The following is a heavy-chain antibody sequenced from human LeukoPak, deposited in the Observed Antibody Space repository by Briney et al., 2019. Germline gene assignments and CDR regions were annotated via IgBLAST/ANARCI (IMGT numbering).Heavy chain of an antibody. V-gene: IGHV1-8*01. J-gene: IGHJ6*02. Sequence: ASVKVSCKASGYTFINYDINWVRQAAGQGLEWMGWMNPKSGHTGYAQKFQGRVTMTGDTSKTTAYLEVSSLKSEDTAVYYCARVGGGKDGDDRFYYGMVVWGQGTTVTVS. CDR1: GYTFINYD. CDR3: ARVGGGKDGDDRFYYGMVV. CDR2: MNPKSGHT. D-gene: IGHD4-17*01.